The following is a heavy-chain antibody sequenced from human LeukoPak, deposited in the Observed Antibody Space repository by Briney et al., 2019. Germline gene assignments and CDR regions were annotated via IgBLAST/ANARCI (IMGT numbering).Heavy chain of an antibody. Sequence: GGSLRLSCAASGFTFSSYSMNWVRQAPGKGLEWVSSISSSSSYIYYADSVKGRFTIPRDNAKNSLYLQMNSLRAEDTAVYYCARVDDSSGYTDAFDIWGQGTMVTVSS. CDR2: ISSSSSYI. J-gene: IGHJ3*02. CDR1: GFTFSSYS. CDR3: ARVDDSSGYTDAFDI. D-gene: IGHD3-22*01. V-gene: IGHV3-21*01.